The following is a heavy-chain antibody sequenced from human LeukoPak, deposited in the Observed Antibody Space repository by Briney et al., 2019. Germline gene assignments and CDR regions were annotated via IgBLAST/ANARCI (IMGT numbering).Heavy chain of an antibody. J-gene: IGHJ4*02. Sequence: GGSLRLSCAASAFTFSSDWMSWVRQAPGHGLELLSCISTRGNTIYYADSVKGRFTFSRDNARNSLYLQMNSLTAEATALYYCARDGPAYSFDYWGQGTLVTVSS. CDR3: ARDGPAYSFDY. CDR2: ISTRGNTI. D-gene: IGHD5-18*01. V-gene: IGHV3-48*04. CDR1: AFTFSSDW.